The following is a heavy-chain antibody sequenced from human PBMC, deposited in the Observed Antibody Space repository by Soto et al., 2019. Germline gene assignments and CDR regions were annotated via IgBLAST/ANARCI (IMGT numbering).Heavy chain of an antibody. J-gene: IGHJ4*02. V-gene: IGHV1-18*01. CDR2: ISAYNTNT. Sequence: QVQLVQSGAEVKKPGASVKVSCKTSGYTFTSYHISWVRQAPGQGLEWMGWISAYNTNTNYAQKFQGRVTMTTDTLTSTAYMELRSLRCDDTAVYYCARDTPPTDYWGQGTLVTVSS. CDR3: ARDTPPTDY. CDR1: GYTFTSYH.